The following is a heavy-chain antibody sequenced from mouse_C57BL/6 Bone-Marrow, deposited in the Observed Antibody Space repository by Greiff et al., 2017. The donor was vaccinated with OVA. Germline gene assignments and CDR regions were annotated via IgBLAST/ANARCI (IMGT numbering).Heavy chain of an antibody. CDR3: ARHETQSYYDLDYFDY. CDR1: GYTFTEYT. J-gene: IGHJ2*01. D-gene: IGHD2-4*01. CDR2: FYPGSGSI. V-gene: IGHV1-62-2*01. Sequence: QVQLQQSGAELVKPGASVKLSCKASGYTFTEYTIHWVKQRSGQGLEWIGWFYPGSGSIKYNEKFKDKATLTADKSSSTVYMELSRLTSEDSAVYFCARHETQSYYDLDYFDYWGQGTTLTVSS.